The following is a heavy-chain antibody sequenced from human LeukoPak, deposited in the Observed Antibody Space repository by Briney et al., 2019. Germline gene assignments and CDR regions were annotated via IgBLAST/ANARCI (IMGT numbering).Heavy chain of an antibody. Sequence: QPGGSLRLSCAASGFTFNNYAMTWVRQAPGKGLEWVSYISSSGSTIYYADSVKGRFTISRDNAKNSLYLQMNSLRAEDTAVYYCAREVGYYYMDVWGKGTTVTVSS. CDR2: ISSSGSTI. J-gene: IGHJ6*03. V-gene: IGHV3-48*03. D-gene: IGHD2-15*01. CDR3: AREVGYYYMDV. CDR1: GFTFNNYA.